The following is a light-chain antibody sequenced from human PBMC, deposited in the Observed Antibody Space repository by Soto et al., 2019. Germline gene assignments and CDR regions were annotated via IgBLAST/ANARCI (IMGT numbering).Light chain of an antibody. Sequence: QSVLAQPASVSGSPGQSITISCTGTSSDVGGYNYVSWYQQHPGKAPKLMIYDVSNRPSGVSNRFSGSKSGNTASLTISGLQAEDEADYYCNSYTTGTSVVFGGGTQLTVL. CDR2: DVS. CDR3: NSYTTGTSVV. V-gene: IGLV2-14*03. CDR1: SSDVGGYNY. J-gene: IGLJ2*01.